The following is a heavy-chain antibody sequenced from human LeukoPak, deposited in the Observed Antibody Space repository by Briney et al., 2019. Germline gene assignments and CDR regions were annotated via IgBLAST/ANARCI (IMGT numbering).Heavy chain of an antibody. J-gene: IGHJ5*02. CDR3: ARLIVPAAMLDWFDP. V-gene: IGHV3-48*03. Sequence: GGSLRLSCAASGFTFSSYEMNWVRQAPGKGLEWVSYISSSGSTIYYADSVKGRFTISRDNAKNSLYLQMNSLRAEDTAVYYCARLIVPAAMLDWFDPWGQGTLVTVSS. D-gene: IGHD2-2*01. CDR2: ISSSGSTI. CDR1: GFTFSSYE.